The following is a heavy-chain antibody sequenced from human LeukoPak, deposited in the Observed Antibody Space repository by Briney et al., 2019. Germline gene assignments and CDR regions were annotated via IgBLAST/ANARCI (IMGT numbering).Heavy chain of an antibody. CDR1: GGSISSGDCY. V-gene: IGHV4-30-4*01. D-gene: IGHD1-1*01. Sequence: PSETLSLTCTVSGGSISSGDCYWSWIRQPPGKGLEWIGYIFYSGSTYSNPSLKSRVSMSVDTSKNQFSLRLSSVTAADTAVYYCARATGQSKGDYWGQGTLVTVSS. CDR2: IFYSGST. J-gene: IGHJ4*02. CDR3: ARATGQSKGDY.